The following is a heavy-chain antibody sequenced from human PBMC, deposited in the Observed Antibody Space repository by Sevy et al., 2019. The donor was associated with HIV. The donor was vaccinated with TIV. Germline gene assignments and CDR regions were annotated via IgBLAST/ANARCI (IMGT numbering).Heavy chain of an antibody. Sequence: GGSLRLSCAASGFTFSSYSMNWVRQAPGKGLEWVSSISSSSSYIYYADSVKGRFTISRDNAKNSLYLQMNSLRAEDTAVYYCARVRAPNCRIFDYWGQGTLVTVSS. CDR3: ARVRAPNCRIFDY. D-gene: IGHD1-1*01. V-gene: IGHV3-21*04. CDR2: ISSSSSYI. J-gene: IGHJ4*02. CDR1: GFTFSSYS.